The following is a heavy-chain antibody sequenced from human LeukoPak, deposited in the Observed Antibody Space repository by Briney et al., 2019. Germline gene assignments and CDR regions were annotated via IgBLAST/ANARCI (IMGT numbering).Heavy chain of an antibody. V-gene: IGHV4-59*08. CDR2: IYKSGST. CDR1: GGSISSYY. Sequence: PSETLSLTCTVSGGSISSYYWSWIRQPPGKGLEWIGYIYKSGSTNYSPSLKSRVTISVDTSMNQFSLKLTSVTAADTAVYYCARLPHDPSGHWPDSFASWGQGTLVTVSS. CDR3: ARLPHDPSGHWPDSFAS. J-gene: IGHJ4*02. D-gene: IGHD3-22*01.